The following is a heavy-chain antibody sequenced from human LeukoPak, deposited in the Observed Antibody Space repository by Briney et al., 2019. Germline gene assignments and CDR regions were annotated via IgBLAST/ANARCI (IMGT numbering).Heavy chain of an antibody. D-gene: IGHD1-1*01. CDR1: GGPISSYH. V-gene: IGHV4-59*01. Sequence: PSETLSLTCTVSGGPISSYHWSWIRQPPGKGLEWIGYIYYSGSTNYNPSLKSRVTISVDTSKNQFSLKLSSVTAADTAVYYCARDRGTGTDYWGQGTLVTVSS. CDR3: ARDRGTGTDY. CDR2: IYYSGST. J-gene: IGHJ4*02.